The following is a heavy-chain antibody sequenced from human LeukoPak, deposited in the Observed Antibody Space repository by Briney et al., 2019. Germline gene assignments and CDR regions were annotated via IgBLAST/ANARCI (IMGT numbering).Heavy chain of an antibody. J-gene: IGHJ3*02. V-gene: IGHV4-59*01. CDR2: IYYSGTT. D-gene: IGHD1-26*01. CDR3: ASLELIGEKRGAFHT. Sequence: SETLSLTCTVSSVSISSYYWSWIRQPPGKELEWIGYIYYSGTTNYNPSLTSRVTISLDASNKQLSLTLNSVTAADTAVYYCASLELIGEKRGAFHTWGQGTMVTVSS. CDR1: SVSISSYY.